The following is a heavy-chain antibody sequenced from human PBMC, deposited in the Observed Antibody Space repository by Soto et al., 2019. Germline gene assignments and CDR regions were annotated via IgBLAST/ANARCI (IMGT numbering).Heavy chain of an antibody. D-gene: IGHD5-18*01. V-gene: IGHV3-11*06. Sequence: GGSLRLSCAASGFTFSDYYMSWIRQAPGKGLEWVSYISSSSSYTNYADSVKGRFTISRDSAKNSLYLQMNSLRAEDTAVYYCARDKGYSYGSFDYWGQGTLVTVSS. CDR3: ARDKGYSYGSFDY. CDR2: ISSSSSYT. CDR1: GFTFSDYY. J-gene: IGHJ4*02.